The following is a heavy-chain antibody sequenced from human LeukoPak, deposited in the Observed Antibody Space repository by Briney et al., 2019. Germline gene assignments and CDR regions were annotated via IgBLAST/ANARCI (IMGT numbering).Heavy chain of an antibody. D-gene: IGHD5-24*01. V-gene: IGHV1-8*01. CDR1: GYTFTSYD. Sequence: GASVKVSCKASGYTFTSYDINWVRQATGQGLEWMGWMNPNSGNTGYAQNFQGRVTMTRNTSISTAYMELSSLRSEDTAVYYCARDMADGNTDVFDYWGQGTLVTVSS. J-gene: IGHJ4*02. CDR3: ARDMADGNTDVFDY. CDR2: MNPNSGNT.